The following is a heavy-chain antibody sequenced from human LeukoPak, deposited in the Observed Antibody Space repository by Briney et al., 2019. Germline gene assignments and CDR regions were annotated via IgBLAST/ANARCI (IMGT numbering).Heavy chain of an antibody. CDR2: ISSSSSYI. D-gene: IGHD2-15*01. V-gene: IGHV3-21*01. Sequence: GGSLRLSCAASGFTFSSYGMNWVCQAPGKGLEWVSSISSSSSYIYYADSVKGRFTISRDNARNSLYLQMNSLRAEDTAVYYCAREDCSGGSCYLPLRWFDPWGQGTLVTVSS. J-gene: IGHJ5*02. CDR3: AREDCSGGSCYLPLRWFDP. CDR1: GFTFSSYG.